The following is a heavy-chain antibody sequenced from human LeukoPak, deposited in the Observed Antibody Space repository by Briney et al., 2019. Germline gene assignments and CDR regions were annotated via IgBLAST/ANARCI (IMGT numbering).Heavy chain of an antibody. CDR3: ARAPEFFDSSGYDPSSAFDI. CDR1: DYSISRAYY. Sequence: SETLSLTRVVSDYSISRAYYWGWIRQTPGKGLEWIGNIYQSGSAFYKPSLKSRVTISIDTSKNHFSLKLSSVTAADTAVYYCARAPEFFDSSGYDPSSAFDIWGRGTMVTVSS. CDR2: IYQSGSA. D-gene: IGHD3-22*01. V-gene: IGHV4-38-2*01. J-gene: IGHJ3*02.